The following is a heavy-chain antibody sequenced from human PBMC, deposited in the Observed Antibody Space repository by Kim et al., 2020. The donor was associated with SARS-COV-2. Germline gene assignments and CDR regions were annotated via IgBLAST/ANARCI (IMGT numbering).Heavy chain of an antibody. CDR2: IGADGDT. D-gene: IGHD1-26*01. V-gene: IGHV3-13*01. J-gene: IGHJ6*02. CDR1: GFTFSSHD. CDR3: VRDLSGSNYYYGMDV. Sequence: GGSLRLSCAASGFTFSSHDMHWVRQATGKGLEWVSGIGADGDTYYLGSVRGRFTISRENAKNSLYFQMNSLTVGDTAVYYCVRDLSGSNYYYGMDVWGQGTTVTVAS.